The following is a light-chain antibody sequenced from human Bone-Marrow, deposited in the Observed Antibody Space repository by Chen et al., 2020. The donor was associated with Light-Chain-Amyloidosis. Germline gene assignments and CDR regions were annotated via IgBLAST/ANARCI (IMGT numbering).Light chain of an antibody. V-gene: IGLV3-21*02. CDR3: QVWDRSSDRPV. J-gene: IGLJ3*02. Sequence: SYVLTQPSSVSVAPGQTATIACGGNNIGSTSVHWYQQTPGQAPLLVVYDDSCRPSGIPERLSGSNSGNTATLTISRVEAGDEADCYCQVWDRSSDRPVFGGGTKLTVL. CDR2: DDS. CDR1: NIGSTS.